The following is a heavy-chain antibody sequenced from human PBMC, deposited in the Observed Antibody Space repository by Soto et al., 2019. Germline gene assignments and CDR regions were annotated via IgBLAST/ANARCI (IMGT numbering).Heavy chain of an antibody. CDR1: GFSLTSGGVG. J-gene: IGHJ4*02. Sequence: QITLKESGPTLVKPTQTLTLTCTFSGFSLTSGGVGVGWIRHPPGKAPEWLALIYGDDDKRFKPSLKNRLSITRDNSRNEVVVKVTNMGPVDTATFFCAHKHAARWLLEDWGQGILVSISS. D-gene: IGHD3-3*01. V-gene: IGHV2-5*02. CDR2: IYGDDDK. CDR3: AHKHAARWLLED.